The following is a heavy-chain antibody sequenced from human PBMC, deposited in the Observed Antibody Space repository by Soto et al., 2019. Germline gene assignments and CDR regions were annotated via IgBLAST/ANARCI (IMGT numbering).Heavy chain of an antibody. Sequence: QVQLQESDPGLVKPSGTLSLTCAVSGGSFTSNNWWTWVRQPPGQGLEWIGEIYRTGSTNYNPSLKSRVTISLDKSENQFSLEVTSLTAADTAVYYCASRDPGTSVDYWGQGTLVTVSS. J-gene: IGHJ4*02. V-gene: IGHV4-4*02. D-gene: IGHD1-7*01. CDR2: IYRTGST. CDR3: ASRDPGTSVDY. CDR1: GGSFTSNNW.